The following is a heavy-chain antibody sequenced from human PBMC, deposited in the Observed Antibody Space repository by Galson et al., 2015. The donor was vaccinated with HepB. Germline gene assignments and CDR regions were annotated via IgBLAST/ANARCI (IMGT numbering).Heavy chain of an antibody. D-gene: IGHD6-13*01. Sequence: SLRLSCAASGFTFSSHSMNWVRQAPGKGLEWVSSISSSSSYIYYADSVKGRFTISRDNAKNSLYLQMNSLRAEDTAVYYCARDQHSSSCFDYWGQGTLVTVSS. CDR1: GFTFSSHS. CDR2: ISSSSSYI. V-gene: IGHV3-21*01. CDR3: ARDQHSSSCFDY. J-gene: IGHJ4*02.